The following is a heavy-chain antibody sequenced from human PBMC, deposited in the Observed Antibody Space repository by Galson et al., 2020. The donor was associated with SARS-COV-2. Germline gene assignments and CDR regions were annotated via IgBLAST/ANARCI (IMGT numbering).Heavy chain of an antibody. V-gene: IGHV3-33*06. J-gene: IGHJ6*03. CDR2: IWYDGSNK. CDR3: AKGVVVTAHDCDYMDV. Sequence: SLKIPCAASGFTFSSYGMHWVHQAPAKGLEWVAVIWYDGSNKYYADSVKGRFTIPRDNSKKTLYLQMNSLRAGDTAVYYCAKGVVVTAHDCDYMDVWGKGTTVTVSS. D-gene: IGHD2-21*02. CDR1: GFTFSSYG.